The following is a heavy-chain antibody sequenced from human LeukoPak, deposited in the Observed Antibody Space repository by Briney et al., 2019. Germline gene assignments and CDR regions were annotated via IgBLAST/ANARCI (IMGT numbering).Heavy chain of an antibody. D-gene: IGHD5-24*01. CDR3: ARGDGYNQYYYYMDV. CDR1: GGSISSSSYY. Sequence: PSETLSLTCTVSGGSISSSSYYWGWIRQPPGKGLEWIGSIYYSGSTYYNPSLKSRVTISVDTSKNQFSLKLSSVTAADTAVYYCARGDGYNQYYYYMDVWGEGTTVTVSS. J-gene: IGHJ6*03. V-gene: IGHV4-39*07. CDR2: IYYSGST.